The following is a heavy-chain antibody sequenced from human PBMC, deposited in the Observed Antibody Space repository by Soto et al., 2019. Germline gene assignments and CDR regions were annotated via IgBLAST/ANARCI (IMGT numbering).Heavy chain of an antibody. V-gene: IGHV1-69*13. J-gene: IGHJ3*02. CDR3: ARFRKMVTIPAPAFDI. D-gene: IGHD5-18*01. Sequence: GAAVKVSCKASGGTFSSYAISWVRQAPGQGLEWMGGIIPIFGTANYTQKFQGRVTITADESTSTAYMELSSLRSEDTAVYYCARFRKMVTIPAPAFDIWGPGTMVTVS. CDR2: IIPIFGTA. CDR1: GGTFSSYA.